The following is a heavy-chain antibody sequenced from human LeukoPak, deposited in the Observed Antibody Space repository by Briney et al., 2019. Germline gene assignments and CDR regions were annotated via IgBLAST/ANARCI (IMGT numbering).Heavy chain of an antibody. D-gene: IGHD6-19*01. Sequence: GASVKVSCKSSGYTFTAYYMHWVRQAPGQGLEWMGWINPNSGGTNYAQKFQGRVTMTRDTSISTAYMELSRLRSDDTAVYYCTTKQWLDDWGQGTLVTVSS. CDR3: TTKQWLDD. CDR2: INPNSGGT. CDR1: GYTFTAYY. V-gene: IGHV1-2*02. J-gene: IGHJ4*02.